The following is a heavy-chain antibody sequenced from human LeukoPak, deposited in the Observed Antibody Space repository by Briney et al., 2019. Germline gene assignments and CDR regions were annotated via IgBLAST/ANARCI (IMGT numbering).Heavy chain of an antibody. CDR3: ARDRKYYGSGSYFFWFDP. V-gene: IGHV3-30*02. D-gene: IGHD3-10*01. CDR2: IWYDGSNK. Sequence: GGSLRLSCAASGFTFSSYGMHWVRQAPGKGLEWVAFIWYDGSNKYYADSVKGRFTFSRDNFKNTLYLQMNSLRGEDTAVYYCARDRKYYGSGSYFFWFDPWGQGTLVTVSS. CDR1: GFTFSSYG. J-gene: IGHJ5*02.